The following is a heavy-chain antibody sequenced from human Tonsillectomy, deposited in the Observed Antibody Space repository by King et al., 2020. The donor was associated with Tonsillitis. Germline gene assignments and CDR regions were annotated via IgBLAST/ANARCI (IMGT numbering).Heavy chain of an antibody. D-gene: IGHD2-15*01. V-gene: IGHV3-48*04. CDR3: ASGTNCSGGGCYAGALGY. CDR1: GFTFSSYI. Sequence: VQLVESGGGLVQPGGSLRLSCAASGFTFSSYIMNWVRQAPGKGLEWVSYISSSSSTISYADSVKGRFTISRDNAKNSLYLQMNSLRAEDTAVYYCASGTNCSGGGCYAGALGYWGQGTLVTVSS. CDR2: ISSSSSTI. J-gene: IGHJ4*02.